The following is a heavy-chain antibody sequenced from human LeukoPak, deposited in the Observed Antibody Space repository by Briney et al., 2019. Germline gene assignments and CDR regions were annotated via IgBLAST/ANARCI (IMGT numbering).Heavy chain of an antibody. CDR1: GYTFTGYY. D-gene: IGHD2-8*01. Sequence: GASVKVSCKASGYTFTGYYMHWVRQAPGQGLEWMGWINPNSGGTNYAQKFQGRVTMTRDTSISTAYMELSRLRSDDTAVYYCARLEYCTNGVCYTIYYWGQGTLVTVSS. J-gene: IGHJ4*02. CDR3: ARLEYCTNGVCYTIYY. CDR2: INPNSGGT. V-gene: IGHV1-2*02.